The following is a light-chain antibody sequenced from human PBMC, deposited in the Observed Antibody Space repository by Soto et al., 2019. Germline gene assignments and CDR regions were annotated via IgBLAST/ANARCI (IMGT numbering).Light chain of an antibody. CDR3: QHRSNWPWT. Sequence: EIVMTQSLATLPVSPGERVTLSCRASQSISSYLAWYQQKPGQAPRLLIYDASNRATGIPARFSGSGSGTDFTLTISSLEPEDFAVYYCQHRSNWPWTFGQGTKV. CDR2: DAS. J-gene: IGKJ1*01. CDR1: QSISSY. V-gene: IGKV3-11*01.